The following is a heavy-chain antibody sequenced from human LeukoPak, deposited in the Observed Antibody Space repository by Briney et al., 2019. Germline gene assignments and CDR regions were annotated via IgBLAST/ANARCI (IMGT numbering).Heavy chain of an antibody. CDR2: IYHSGST. CDR3: ARQQLEDTIDY. V-gene: IGHV4-38-2*02. J-gene: IGHJ4*02. Sequence: PSETLSLTCTVSGYSISSGYYWGWIRQPPGKGRELTGSIYHSGSTYYNQSLKSRVTISVDTSKNQFSLKMSCVTAADTAVYYWARQQLEDTIDYWGQGTLVTVSS. CDR1: GYSISSGYY. D-gene: IGHD6-13*01.